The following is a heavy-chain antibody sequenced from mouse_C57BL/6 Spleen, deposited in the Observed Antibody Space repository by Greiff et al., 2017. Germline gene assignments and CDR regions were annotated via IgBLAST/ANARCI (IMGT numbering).Heavy chain of an antibody. J-gene: IGHJ2*01. V-gene: IGHV5-6*02. CDR3: ARQGDSSGYPYYFDY. CDR2: ISSGGSYP. CDR1: GFTFSSYG. Sequence: EVKLVESGGDLVKPGGSLKLSCAASGFTFSSYGMSWVRQTPDKRLEWVATISSGGSYPYYPDSVKGRFTISRDNAKNTLYLQMSSLKSEDTAMYYGARQGDSSGYPYYFDYWGQGTTLTVSA. D-gene: IGHD3-2*02.